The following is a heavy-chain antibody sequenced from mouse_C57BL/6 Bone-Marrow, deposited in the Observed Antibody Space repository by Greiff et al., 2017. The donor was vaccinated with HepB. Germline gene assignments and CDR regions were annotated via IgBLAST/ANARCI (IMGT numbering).Heavy chain of an antibody. Sequence: QVQLQQSGPGLVAPSQSLSITCTVSGFSLTSYGVDWVRQSPGKGLEWLGVIWGVGSTNYNSALKSRLSISKDNSKSHVFLKMNSLQTDDTAMYYCASLYYGYDGGWFAYWGQGTLVTVSA. V-gene: IGHV2-6*01. D-gene: IGHD2-2*01. J-gene: IGHJ3*01. CDR2: IWGVGST. CDR1: GFSLTSYG. CDR3: ASLYYGYDGGWFAY.